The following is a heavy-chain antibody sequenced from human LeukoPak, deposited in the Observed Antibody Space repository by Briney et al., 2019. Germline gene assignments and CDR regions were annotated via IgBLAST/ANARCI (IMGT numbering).Heavy chain of an antibody. Sequence: PGGSLRLSCAASGFTFSSYAMSWVRQAPGEGLEWFSAISGRGGSTDYADSVKGRFTISRHNSKNTLYLQMKSLRAEDTAVYYCAKVLNSGPEDYYDSSGPDAFDIWGQGTMVTVSS. CDR1: GFTFSSYA. V-gene: IGHV3-23*01. D-gene: IGHD3-22*01. J-gene: IGHJ3*02. CDR2: ISGRGGST. CDR3: AKVLNSGPEDYYDSSGPDAFDI.